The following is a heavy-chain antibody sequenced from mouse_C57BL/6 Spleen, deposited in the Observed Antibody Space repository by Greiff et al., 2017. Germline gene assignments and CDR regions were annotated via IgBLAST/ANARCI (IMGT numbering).Heavy chain of an antibody. CDR3: ARPLLLRNLGAMDY. V-gene: IGHV5-17*01. CDR2: ISSGSSTI. CDR1: GFTFSDYG. D-gene: IGHD1-1*01. J-gene: IGHJ4*01. Sequence: DVKLVESGGGLVKPGGSLKLSCAASGFTFSDYGMHWVRQAPEKGLEWVAYISSGSSTIYYADTVKGRFTSSRDNAKNTLFLQMTSLRSEDTAMYYGARPLLLRNLGAMDYWGQGTSVTVSS.